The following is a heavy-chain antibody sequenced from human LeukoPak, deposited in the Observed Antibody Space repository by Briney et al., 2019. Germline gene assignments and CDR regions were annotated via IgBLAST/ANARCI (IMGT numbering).Heavy chain of an antibody. CDR2: ISYDGSNK. V-gene: IGHV3-30*04. CDR3: ARDLFFLTGYYTYFDY. J-gene: IGHJ4*02. CDR1: GFTFSSYA. D-gene: IGHD3/OR15-3a*01. Sequence: GGSLRLSCAASGFTFSSYAMHWVRQAPGKGLEWVAVISYDGSNKYYADSVKGRFTISRDNSKNTLYLQMNSLRAEDTAVYYCARDLFFLTGYYTYFDYWGQGTLVTVSS.